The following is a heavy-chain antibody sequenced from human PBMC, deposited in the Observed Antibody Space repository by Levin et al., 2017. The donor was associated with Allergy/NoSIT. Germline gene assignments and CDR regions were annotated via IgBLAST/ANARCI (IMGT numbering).Heavy chain of an antibody. D-gene: IGHD3-9*01. Sequence: AASVKVSCKASGYTFTSYAMHWVRQAPGQRLEWMGWINAGNGNTKYSQKLQGRVTITRDTSASTAYMELSSLRSEDTAVYYCARMYYDILTGYYIFDYWGQGTLVTVSS. V-gene: IGHV1-3*01. CDR3: ARMYYDILTGYYIFDY. CDR2: INAGNGNT. J-gene: IGHJ4*02. CDR1: GYTFTSYA.